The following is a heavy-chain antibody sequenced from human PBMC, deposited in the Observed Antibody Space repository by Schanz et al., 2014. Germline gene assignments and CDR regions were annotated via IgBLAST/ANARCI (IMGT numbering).Heavy chain of an antibody. CDR2: VPFDGSQK. D-gene: IGHD3-10*01. CDR1: GITFSSHS. J-gene: IGHJ5*02. V-gene: IGHV3-30*03. Sequence: VHLVESGGGLVQPGGSLRLSCAASGITFSSHSFNWVRQAPGKGLEWVAFVPFDGSQKFYADSVKGRFTISRDNAKNTLYLQMNSLRAEDTAVYYCARPALWFGDNCFDPWGQGTLVTVSS. CDR3: ARPALWFGDNCFDP.